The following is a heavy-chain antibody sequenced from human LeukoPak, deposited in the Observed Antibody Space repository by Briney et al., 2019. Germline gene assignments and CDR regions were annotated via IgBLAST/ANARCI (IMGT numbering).Heavy chain of an antibody. CDR1: GFTFSSYA. V-gene: IGHV3-23*01. CDR2: ISGSGGST. Sequence: HSGGPLRLSCAASGFTFSSYAMSWVRQAPGKGLEWVSAISGSGGSTYYADSVKGRFTISRDNSKNTLYLQMNSLRAEDTAVYYCAKRGTTGTTSLDYWGQGTLVTVSS. J-gene: IGHJ4*02. D-gene: IGHD1-1*01. CDR3: AKRGTTGTTSLDY.